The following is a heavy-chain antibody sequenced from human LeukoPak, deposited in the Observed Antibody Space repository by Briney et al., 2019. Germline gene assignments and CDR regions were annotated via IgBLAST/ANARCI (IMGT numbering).Heavy chain of an antibody. V-gene: IGHV1-18*01. J-gene: IGHJ6*03. CDR3: ARDSVDFWSGYYPDITLPRHYYYYYYMDV. CDR1: GYTFTSYG. CDR2: ISAYNGNT. D-gene: IGHD3-3*01. Sequence: ASVKVSRKASGYTFTSYGISWVRQAPGQGLEWMGWISAYNGNTNYAQKLQGRVTMTTDTSTSTAYMELRSLRSDDTAVYYCARDSVDFWSGYYPDITLPRHYYYYYYMDVWGKGTTVTVSS.